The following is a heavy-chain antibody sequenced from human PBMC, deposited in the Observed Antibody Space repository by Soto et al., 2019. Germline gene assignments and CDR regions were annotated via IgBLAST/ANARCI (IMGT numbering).Heavy chain of an antibody. CDR2: ISYDGSNK. CDR3: ARDTAMVSYYFDY. Sequence: GGSLRLSCAASGFTFSSYAMHWVRQAPGKGLEWVAVISYDGSNKYYADSVKGRFTISRDNSKNTLYLQMNSLRAEDTAVYSCARDTAMVSYYFDYWGQGTRVTVSS. CDR1: GFTFSSYA. J-gene: IGHJ4*02. V-gene: IGHV3-30-3*01. D-gene: IGHD5-18*01.